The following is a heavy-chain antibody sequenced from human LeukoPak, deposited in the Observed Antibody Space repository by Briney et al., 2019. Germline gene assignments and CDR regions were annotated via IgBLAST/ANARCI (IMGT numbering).Heavy chain of an antibody. Sequence: GGSLRLSCAASGFTFDTYAMSWVRPARGKGLEGVSGLSGSGGSTYYADSVKGRFTISRDNAKNTLYLQMNSLRAEDTAVYYCAKGRCSGGSCYGRGFDYWGQGTLVTVSS. CDR3: AKGRCSGGSCYGRGFDY. V-gene: IGHV3-23*01. J-gene: IGHJ4*02. CDR1: GFTFDTYA. CDR2: LSGSGGST. D-gene: IGHD2-15*01.